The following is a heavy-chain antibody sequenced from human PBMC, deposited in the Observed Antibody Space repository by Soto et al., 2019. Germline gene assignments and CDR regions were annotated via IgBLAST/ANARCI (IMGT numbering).Heavy chain of an antibody. D-gene: IGHD1-7*01. CDR3: ARLFYYTGTTFPFDY. Sequence: GESLKISCKGSGYSFTSYWIGWVRQMPGKGLEWMGIIYPGDSDTRYSPSFQGQVTISADKSISTAYLQWSSLKASDTAVYYCARLFYYTGTTFPFDYWGQGTLVTVSS. J-gene: IGHJ4*02. V-gene: IGHV5-51*01. CDR2: IYPGDSDT. CDR1: GYSFTSYW.